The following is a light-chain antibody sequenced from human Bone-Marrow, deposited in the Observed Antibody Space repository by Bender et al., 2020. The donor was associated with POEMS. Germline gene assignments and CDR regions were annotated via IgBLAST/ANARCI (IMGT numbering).Light chain of an antibody. Sequence: QSVLTQPPSASGTPGQRVTISCSGGSSNIGAHAVNWYQHLPGPAPKLLIYSSHRRPSEVPDRFSGSRSGTSAYLAISGLQSEDEADYYCAVWDDSLSGWVVGGGTKLTVL. J-gene: IGLJ3*02. CDR3: AVWDDSLSGWV. V-gene: IGLV1-44*01. CDR2: SSH. CDR1: SSNIGAHA.